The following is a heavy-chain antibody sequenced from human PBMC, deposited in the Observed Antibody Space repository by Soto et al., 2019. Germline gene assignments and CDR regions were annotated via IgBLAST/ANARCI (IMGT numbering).Heavy chain of an antibody. D-gene: IGHD2-15*01. CDR1: GGSISSGGYY. V-gene: IGHV4-31*03. CDR3: ARDRGCSGGSCYRYFDY. CDR2: IYYSGST. J-gene: IGHJ4*02. Sequence: SETLSLTCTVSGGSISSGGYYWSWIRQHPGKGLEWIGYIYYSGSTYYNPSPKSRVTISVDTSKNQFSLKLSSVTAADTAVYYCARDRGCSGGSCYRYFDYWGQGTLVTVSS.